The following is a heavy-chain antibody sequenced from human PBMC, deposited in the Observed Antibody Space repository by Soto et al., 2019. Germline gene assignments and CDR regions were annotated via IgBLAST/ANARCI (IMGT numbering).Heavy chain of an antibody. CDR3: ARRGGGGYPYYLDY. J-gene: IGHJ4*02. V-gene: IGHV4-34*01. CDR1: GVSFSGNY. D-gene: IGHD3-16*01. CDR2: IDHSGST. Sequence: ASVLLSLTCGVDGVSFSGNYGSWIRKPPGKGLEWIGEIDHSGSTNYNPSLKSRVTISVDTSRNQFSLKLSSGTAADTAVYYCARRGGGGYPYYLDYWGQGTLVPVSS.